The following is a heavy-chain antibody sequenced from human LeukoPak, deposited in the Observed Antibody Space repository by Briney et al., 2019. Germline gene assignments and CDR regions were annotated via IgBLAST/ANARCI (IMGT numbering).Heavy chain of an antibody. D-gene: IGHD2-2*01. CDR3: ARERGPAARHYYYYGMDV. CDR2: ISYDGSNK. Sequence: GGSLRLSCAASGFTFSSYAMHWVRQAPGKGLEWVAVISYDGSNKYYAGSVKGRFTISRDNSKNTLYLQMNSLRAEDTAVYYCARERGPAARHYYYYGMDVWGQGTTVTVSS. J-gene: IGHJ6*02. CDR1: GFTFSSYA. V-gene: IGHV3-30*04.